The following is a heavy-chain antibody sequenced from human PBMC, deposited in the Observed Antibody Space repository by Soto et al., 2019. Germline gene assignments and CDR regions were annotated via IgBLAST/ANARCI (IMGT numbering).Heavy chain of an antibody. D-gene: IGHD3-10*01. Sequence: GGSLRLSCAASGFTFSSYAMSWVRQAPGKGLEWVSAISGSGGSTYYADSVKGRFTISRDNSKNTLYLQMNSLRAEDTAVYYCAKEGILWFGETSYDAFDIWGQGTMVTVSS. CDR1: GFTFSSYA. CDR3: AKEGILWFGETSYDAFDI. V-gene: IGHV3-23*01. J-gene: IGHJ3*02. CDR2: ISGSGGST.